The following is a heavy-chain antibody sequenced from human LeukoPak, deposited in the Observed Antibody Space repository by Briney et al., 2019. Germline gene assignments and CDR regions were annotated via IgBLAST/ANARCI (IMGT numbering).Heavy chain of an antibody. V-gene: IGHV4-34*01. CDR1: GGSFSGYY. D-gene: IGHD1-26*01. CDR2: INHSGST. Sequence: SETLSLTCAVYGGSFSGYYWSWIRQPPGKGLEWIGEINHSGSTNYNPSLKSRVTISVDTSKNQFSLKLSSVTAADTAVYYYARWYSGSYLSYYYGMDVWGQGTTVTVSS. CDR3: ARWYSGSYLSYYYGMDV. J-gene: IGHJ6*02.